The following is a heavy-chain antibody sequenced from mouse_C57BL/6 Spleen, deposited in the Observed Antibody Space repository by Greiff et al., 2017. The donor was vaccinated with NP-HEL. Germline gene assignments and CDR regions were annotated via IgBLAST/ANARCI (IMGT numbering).Heavy chain of an antibody. Sequence: EVHLVESGGGLVKPGGSLKLSCAASGFTFSSYAMSWVRQTPERRLEWVATISDGGSYTYYPDNVKGRFTISRDNAKNNLYLQMSHLKSEDTAMYYCVRQEKLGRGFAYWGQGTLVTVSA. CDR1: GFTFSSYA. J-gene: IGHJ3*01. V-gene: IGHV5-4*01. CDR3: VRQEKLGRGFAY. CDR2: ISDGGSYT. D-gene: IGHD4-1*01.